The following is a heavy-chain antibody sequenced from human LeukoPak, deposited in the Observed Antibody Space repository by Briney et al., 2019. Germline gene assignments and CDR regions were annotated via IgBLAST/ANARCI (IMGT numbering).Heavy chain of an antibody. D-gene: IGHD6-19*01. CDR3: ASPGYSSGWFHY. Sequence: ETLSLTCAVCGGSFSGYYWSWIRQPPGKGLEWVSAISGSGGSTYYADSVKGRFTSSRDNSKDTLYLQMNSLRAEDTAVYYCASPGYSSGWFHYWGQGTLVTVSS. J-gene: IGHJ4*02. CDR2: ISGSGGST. V-gene: IGHV3-23*01. CDR1: GGSFSGYY.